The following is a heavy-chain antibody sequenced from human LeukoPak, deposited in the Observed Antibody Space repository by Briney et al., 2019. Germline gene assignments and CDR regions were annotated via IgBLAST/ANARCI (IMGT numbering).Heavy chain of an antibody. V-gene: IGHV4-61*02. CDR2: IYTSGST. D-gene: IGHD3-10*01. CDR3: ARLHGSGKKGPYDY. Sequence: SETLSLTCTVSGGSISSGSYYWSWIRQPAGKGLEWIGRIYTSGSTNYNPSLKSRVTISVDTSKNQFSLKLSSVTAADTAVHYCARLHGSGKKGPYDYWGQGTLVTVSS. CDR1: GGSISSGSYY. J-gene: IGHJ4*02.